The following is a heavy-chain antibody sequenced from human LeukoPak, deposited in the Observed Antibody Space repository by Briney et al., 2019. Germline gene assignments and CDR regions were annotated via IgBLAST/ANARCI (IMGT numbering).Heavy chain of an antibody. Sequence: SETLSLTCAVYGGSFSGYYWSWIRQPPGKGLEWIGEINHSGSTNYNPSLKSRVTISVDTSKNQFSLKLSSVTAADTAVYYCARGSSITIFGVVIIPTKGKFDYWGQGTLVTVSS. CDR3: ARGSSITIFGVVIIPTKGKFDY. CDR1: GGSFSGYY. J-gene: IGHJ4*02. CDR2: INHSGST. V-gene: IGHV4-34*01. D-gene: IGHD3-3*01.